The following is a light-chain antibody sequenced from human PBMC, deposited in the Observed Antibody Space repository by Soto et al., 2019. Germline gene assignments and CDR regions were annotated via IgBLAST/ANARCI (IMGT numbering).Light chain of an antibody. CDR1: QSVSSSF. CDR3: QQSYSTLGLT. CDR2: GAS. Sequence: EIVLTQSPGTLSLSPGERATLSCRASQSVSSSFLAWYQQKPGQAPRLLIYGASSRATGIPDRFSGSGSGTDFTLAISRLEPEDFAVYYCQQSYSTLGLTFGGGTKVEIK. J-gene: IGKJ4*01. V-gene: IGKV3-20*01.